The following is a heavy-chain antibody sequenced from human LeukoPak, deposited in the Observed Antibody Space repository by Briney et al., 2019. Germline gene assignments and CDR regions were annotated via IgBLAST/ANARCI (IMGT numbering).Heavy chain of an antibody. Sequence: GGSLRLSCAASGFTFSSYAMSWVRQAPRKGLEWVSAISGSGGSTYYADSVKGRFTISRDNSKNTLYLQMNSLRAEDTAVYYCAKTYYYDSSGYYFFDYWGQGTLVTVSS. CDR3: AKTYYYDSSGYYFFDY. J-gene: IGHJ4*02. V-gene: IGHV3-23*01. D-gene: IGHD3-22*01. CDR2: ISGSGGST. CDR1: GFTFSSYA.